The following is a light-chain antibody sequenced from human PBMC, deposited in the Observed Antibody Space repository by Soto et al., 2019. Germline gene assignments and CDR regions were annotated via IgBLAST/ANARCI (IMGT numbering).Light chain of an antibody. CDR2: DVS. CDR3: SSFTSSSTRV. CDR1: SSDVGGFNY. J-gene: IGLJ1*01. V-gene: IGLV2-14*03. Sequence: QSVLAQPASVSGSPGQSITISCTGTSSDVGGFNYVSWYQQYPGKAPKLLIYDVSNRHSGVSNRFSGSKSGNTASLTISALQAEDEADYYCSSFTSSSTRVFGTGTKVTVL.